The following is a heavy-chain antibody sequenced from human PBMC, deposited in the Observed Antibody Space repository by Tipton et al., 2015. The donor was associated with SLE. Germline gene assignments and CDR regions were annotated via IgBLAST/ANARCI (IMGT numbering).Heavy chain of an antibody. CDR1: GGSFSGYY. CDR3: ASQRITIFGVVSGFDY. Sequence: TLSLTCAVYGGSFSGYYWSWIRQPPGKGLEWIGEINHGGSTNYNPSLKSRVTISVDTSKNQFSLELSSVTAADTAVYYCASQRITIFGVVSGFDYWGQGTLVTVSS. CDR2: INHGGST. V-gene: IGHV4-34*01. D-gene: IGHD3-3*01. J-gene: IGHJ4*02.